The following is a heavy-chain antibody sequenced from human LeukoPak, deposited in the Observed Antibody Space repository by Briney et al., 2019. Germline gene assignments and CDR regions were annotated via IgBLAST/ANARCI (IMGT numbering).Heavy chain of an antibody. V-gene: IGHV3-33*01. Sequence: PGGSLRLSCAASGFTFSSYGMHWVRQAPGKGLEWVAVIWYDGSNKYYADSVKGRFTISRDNSKNTLYLQMNSLRAEDTAVYYCAREGNNHYYDSSGPDAFDIWGQGTMVTVSS. CDR1: GFTFSSYG. CDR2: IWYDGSNK. CDR3: AREGNNHYYDSSGPDAFDI. D-gene: IGHD3-22*01. J-gene: IGHJ3*02.